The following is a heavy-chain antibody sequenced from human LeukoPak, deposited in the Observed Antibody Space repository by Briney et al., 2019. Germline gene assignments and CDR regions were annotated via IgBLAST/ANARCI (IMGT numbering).Heavy chain of an antibody. CDR2: IYYSGST. CDR1: GGSVSSGSYY. J-gene: IGHJ4*02. D-gene: IGHD6-19*01. Sequence: SETLSLTCAVSGGSVSSGSYYWSWIRQPPGKGLEWIGYIYYSGSTNYNPSLKSRVTISVDTSKNQFSLKLSSVTAADTAVYYCARVWQWLFAVDYWGQGTLVTVSS. CDR3: ARVWQWLFAVDY. V-gene: IGHV4-61*01.